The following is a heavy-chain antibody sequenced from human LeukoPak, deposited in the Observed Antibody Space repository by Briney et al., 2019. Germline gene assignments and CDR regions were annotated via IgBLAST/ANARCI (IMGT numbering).Heavy chain of an antibody. V-gene: IGHV4-59*11. D-gene: IGHD3-22*01. CDR2: IYYSGST. J-gene: IGHJ5*02. CDR1: GGSISNHY. Sequence: PSETLSLTCTVSGGSISNHYWSWIRQASGKGLEWIGYIYYSGSTNYNPPVKSRVTISVDTSKNQFSLRLSSVTAADTAAYYCAKHLTNAYYDMIWFDPWGQGTLVTVSS. CDR3: AKHLTNAYYDMIWFDP.